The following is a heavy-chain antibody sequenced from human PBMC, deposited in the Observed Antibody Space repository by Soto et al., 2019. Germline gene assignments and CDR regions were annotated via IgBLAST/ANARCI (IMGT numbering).Heavy chain of an antibody. V-gene: IGHV1-69*13. J-gene: IGHJ6*02. D-gene: IGHD1-26*01. CDR1: GGTFSSYA. CDR2: IIPIFGTA. Sequence: GASVKVSCKASGGTFSSYAISWARQAPGQGLEWMGGIIPIFGTANYAQKFQGRVTITADESTSTAYMELSSLRSEDTAVYYCACGVVGATEDYYYYGMDVWGQGTTVTVSS. CDR3: ACGVVGATEDYYYYGMDV.